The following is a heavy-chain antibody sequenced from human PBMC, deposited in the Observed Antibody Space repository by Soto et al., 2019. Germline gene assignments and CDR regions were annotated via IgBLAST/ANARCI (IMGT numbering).Heavy chain of an antibody. Sequence: QVQLVQSGAEVKKPGASVKVSCKASGYTFTSYGISWVRQAPGQGLEWMGWISAYNGNTNYAQKLQGRGTMTTDTXXSTAYMELRSLRSDDTAVYYCATALTYYYDSSGSYWGQGTLVTVSS. J-gene: IGHJ4*02. CDR1: GYTFTSYG. CDR2: ISAYNGNT. D-gene: IGHD3-22*01. V-gene: IGHV1-18*01. CDR3: ATALTYYYDSSGSY.